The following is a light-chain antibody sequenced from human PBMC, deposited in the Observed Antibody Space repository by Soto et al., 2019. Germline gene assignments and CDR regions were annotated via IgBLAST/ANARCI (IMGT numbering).Light chain of an antibody. V-gene: IGKV3-20*01. J-gene: IGKJ4*01. Sequence: EIVLTQSPGTLSLSPGERATLSCRASQSVSSSYLVWYQQRPGQPPRLLIYGTSNRAAGIPDRFTGTGSGTDFTLNIYRLEHEDSAVYYCQQYGSSALTFGGGTKVAIK. CDR2: GTS. CDR3: QQYGSSALT. CDR1: QSVSSSY.